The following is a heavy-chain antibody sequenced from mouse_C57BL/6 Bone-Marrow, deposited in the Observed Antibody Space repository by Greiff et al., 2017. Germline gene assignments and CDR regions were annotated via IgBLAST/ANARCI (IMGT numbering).Heavy chain of an antibody. Sequence: QVQLQQPGTELVKPGASVKLSCKASGYTFTSYWMHWVKQRPGQGLEWIGNINPSNGGTNYNETFKSKATLTVDKSSSTAYMQLSSLTSEDSAVYYCAREGGYDYAMDYWGQGTSVTVSS. D-gene: IGHD2-2*01. J-gene: IGHJ4*01. CDR2: INPSNGGT. CDR3: AREGGYDYAMDY. CDR1: GYTFTSYW. V-gene: IGHV1-53*01.